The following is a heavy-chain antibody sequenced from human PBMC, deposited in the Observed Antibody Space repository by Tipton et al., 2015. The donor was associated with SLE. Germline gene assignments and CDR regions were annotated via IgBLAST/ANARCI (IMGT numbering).Heavy chain of an antibody. Sequence: SLRLSCAVSGFTLSGFSMNWVRQAPGKGLEWVSSISSSSSYIYYADSVKGRFTISRDNAKNSLYLQMNSLRAEDTAVYYCARGNILTGYYPSFDYWGQGTLVTVSS. CDR3: ARGNILTGYYPSFDY. J-gene: IGHJ4*02. CDR1: GFTLSGFS. CDR2: ISSSSSYI. D-gene: IGHD3-9*01. V-gene: IGHV3-21*03.